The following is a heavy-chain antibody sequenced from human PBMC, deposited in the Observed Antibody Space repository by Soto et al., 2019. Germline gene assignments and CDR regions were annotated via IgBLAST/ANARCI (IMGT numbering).Heavy chain of an antibody. CDR3: ARDRGGIEDYYDSSGYYPWLFDY. Sequence: PSETLSLTCTVSGGSVSSGSYYWSWIRQPPGKGLEWIGYIYYSGSTNYNPSLKSRVTISVDTSKNQSSLKLSSVTAADTAVYYCARDRGGIEDYYDSSGYYPWLFDYWGQGTLVTVSS. CDR1: GGSVSSGSYY. V-gene: IGHV4-61*01. D-gene: IGHD3-22*01. J-gene: IGHJ4*02. CDR2: IYYSGST.